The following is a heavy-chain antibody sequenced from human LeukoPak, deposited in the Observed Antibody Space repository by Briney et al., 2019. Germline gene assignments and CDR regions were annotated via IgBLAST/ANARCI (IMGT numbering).Heavy chain of an antibody. CDR3: ARHGWHAWYFDL. Sequence: SETLSLTCVVYGGSFSGYSWSGLRQPPGKGLEWIGEINQRRNTNYNPSLKSRVTISIDTSKNQFSLKLSSVTAADTAVYYCARHGWHAWYFDLWGRGTLVTVSS. J-gene: IGHJ2*01. CDR2: INQRRNT. D-gene: IGHD6-19*01. V-gene: IGHV4-34*01. CDR1: GGSFSGYS.